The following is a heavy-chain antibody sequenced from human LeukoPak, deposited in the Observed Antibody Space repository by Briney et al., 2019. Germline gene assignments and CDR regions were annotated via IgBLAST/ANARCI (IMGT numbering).Heavy chain of an antibody. CDR3: ARAADYDFWSGYASSYNWFDP. Sequence: PSETLSLTCSVSGGSITGHYWSWIRQPPGKGLEWIGYIYYSGSTNYNPSLKSRVTISVDTSKNQFSLKLSSVTAADTAVYYCARAADYDFWSGYASSYNWFDPWGQGTLVTVSS. V-gene: IGHV4-59*11. D-gene: IGHD3-3*01. CDR1: GGSITGHY. CDR2: IYYSGST. J-gene: IGHJ5*02.